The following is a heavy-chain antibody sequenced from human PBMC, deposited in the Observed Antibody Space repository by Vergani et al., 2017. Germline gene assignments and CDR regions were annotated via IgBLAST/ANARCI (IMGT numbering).Heavy chain of an antibody. Sequence: QLQLQESGPGLVKPSETLSLTCTVSGGSISSSSYYWGWIRQPPGKGLEWIGSIYYSWSTYYNPSLKSRVTISVDTSKNQFSLKLSSVTAADTAVYYCARLDIVVVPAAHWGQGTLVTVSS. CDR3: ARLDIVVVPAAH. CDR1: GGSISSSSYY. V-gene: IGHV4-39*01. CDR2: IYYSWST. J-gene: IGHJ4*02. D-gene: IGHD2-2*01.